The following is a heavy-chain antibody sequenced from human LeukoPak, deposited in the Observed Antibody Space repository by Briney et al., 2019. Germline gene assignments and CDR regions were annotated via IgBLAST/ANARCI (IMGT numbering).Heavy chain of an antibody. CDR2: IYYSGST. CDR1: GGSISSYY. D-gene: IGHD3-22*01. Sequence: PSETLSLTCTVSGGSISSYYWSWIRQPPGKGLERIGYIYYSGSTNYNPSLKSRVTISVDTSKNQFSLKLSSVTAADTAVYYCARVFDSSGGYDYWGQGTLVTVSS. V-gene: IGHV4-59*01. CDR3: ARVFDSSGGYDY. J-gene: IGHJ4*02.